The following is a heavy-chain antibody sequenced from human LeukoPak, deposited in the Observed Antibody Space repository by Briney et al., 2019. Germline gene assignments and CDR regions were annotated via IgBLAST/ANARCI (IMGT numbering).Heavy chain of an antibody. CDR1: GFNFGSYA. Sequence: PGGSLRLSCAASGFNFGSYAMSWVRQAPGKGLDWVSGISGSSGNAYYADSVKGRFTISRDNSKNTLYLQMISLRAEDTAIYYCARLAITGATVAGFFDYWGQGTLVTVSS. J-gene: IGHJ4*02. V-gene: IGHV3-23*01. D-gene: IGHD1-7*01. CDR2: ISGSSGNA. CDR3: ARLAITGATVAGFFDY.